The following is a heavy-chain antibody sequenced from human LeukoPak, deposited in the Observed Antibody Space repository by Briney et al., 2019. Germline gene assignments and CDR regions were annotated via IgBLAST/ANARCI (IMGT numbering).Heavy chain of an antibody. CDR2: INGADYST. CDR1: GFTFRTSA. CDR3: TSANPTPRGINFDS. Sequence: GGSLRLSCAASGFTFRTSAMSWVRQAPGKGLQWVSSINGADYSTYYADSVKGRFTISRDSSKNILYLQMNSLRTDDTAIYYFTSANPTPRGINFDSWGQGTLVTVSS. V-gene: IGHV3-23*01. D-gene: IGHD3-10*01. J-gene: IGHJ4*02.